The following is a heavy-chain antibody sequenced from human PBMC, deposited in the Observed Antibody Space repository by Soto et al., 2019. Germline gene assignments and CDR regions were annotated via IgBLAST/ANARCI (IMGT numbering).Heavy chain of an antibody. D-gene: IGHD6-19*01. CDR2: INPNSGGT. CDR1: GYTFTGYY. CDR3: ARDPNLYCSGRTFFGMDV. Sequence: QVQLVQSGAEVKKPGASVKVSCKASGYTFTGYYMHWVRQAPGQGLEWMGWINPNSGGTNYAQEFQGWVTMTRDTAISKAYMEVSRLRTDVKARYYCARDPNLYCSGRTFFGMDVWGPGTKVTGSS. J-gene: IGHJ6*02. V-gene: IGHV1-2*04.